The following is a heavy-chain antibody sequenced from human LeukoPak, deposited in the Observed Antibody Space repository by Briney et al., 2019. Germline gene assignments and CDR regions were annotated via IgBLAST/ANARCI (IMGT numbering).Heavy chain of an antibody. Sequence: GGSLRLSCAASGFTFSSYWMSWVRQAPGKGLEWVANIKQDGSEKYYVDSVKGRFTISRDNAKNSLYLQMNSLRAEDTAVYYCARDLYDSSGYYRNDAFDIWGQGTMVTVSS. V-gene: IGHV3-7*01. CDR2: IKQDGSEK. CDR1: GFTFSSYW. CDR3: ARDLYDSSGYYRNDAFDI. D-gene: IGHD3-22*01. J-gene: IGHJ3*02.